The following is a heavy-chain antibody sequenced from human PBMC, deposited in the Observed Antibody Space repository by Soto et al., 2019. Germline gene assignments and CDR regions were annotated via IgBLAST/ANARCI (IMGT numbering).Heavy chain of an antibody. V-gene: IGHV1-18*04. J-gene: IGHJ4*02. CDR2: ISAYNGNT. Sequence: GXSXKVSFRASGSTXTNYGICLVRQAHGQGLEWIGWISAYNGNTNYAQKLQGRVTMTTDTSTSTACIGLMNLMSGYTSLDYSASEPRSIRLIHRSSYYFGYWGQGSLGTVSS. D-gene: IGHD4-4*01. CDR1: GSTXTNYG. CDR3: ASEPRSIRLIHRSSYYFGY.